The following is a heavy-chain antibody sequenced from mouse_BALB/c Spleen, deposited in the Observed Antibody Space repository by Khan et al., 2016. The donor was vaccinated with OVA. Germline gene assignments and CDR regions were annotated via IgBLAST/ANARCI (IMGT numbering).Heavy chain of an antibody. Sequence: QIQLVQSGPEVKKPGETVKISCKASGYSFTNYGMNWVRQAPGKGLKWMGWINTYTGEPTYADDFKGRIAFSLETSASTAYLQINNLKNEETATYFCASGGYWYFDVWGAGTTVTVSS. D-gene: IGHD1-1*02. J-gene: IGHJ1*01. V-gene: IGHV9-3-1*01. CDR3: ASGGYWYFDV. CDR2: INTYTGEP. CDR1: GYSFTNYG.